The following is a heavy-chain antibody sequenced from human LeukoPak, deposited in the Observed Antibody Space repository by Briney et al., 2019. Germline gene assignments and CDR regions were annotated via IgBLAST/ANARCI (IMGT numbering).Heavy chain of an antibody. CDR3: ARVGRFTTVTTYFDY. D-gene: IGHD4-11*01. CDR2: IYHSGST. Sequence: SETLSLTCTVSGYSISSGYYWGWIRQPPGKGLEWIGSIYHSGSTYYNPSLKSRVTISVDKSKNQFSLKLSSVTAADTAVYYCARVGRFTTVTTYFDYWGQGTLVTVSS. J-gene: IGHJ4*02. V-gene: IGHV4-38-2*02. CDR1: GYSISSGYY.